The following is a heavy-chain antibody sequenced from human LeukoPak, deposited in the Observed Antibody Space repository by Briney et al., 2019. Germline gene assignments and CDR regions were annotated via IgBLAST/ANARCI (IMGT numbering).Heavy chain of an antibody. Sequence: ASVKVSCKASGYTFTSYDINWVRQATGQGLEWMGWMNPNSGNTGYAQKFQGRVTITRNTSISTAYMGLSSLRSEDTAVYYCARGRDSSGYVTSEFDPWGQGTLVTVSS. D-gene: IGHD3-22*01. CDR2: MNPNSGNT. CDR1: GYTFTSYD. V-gene: IGHV1-8*03. CDR3: ARGRDSSGYVTSEFDP. J-gene: IGHJ5*02.